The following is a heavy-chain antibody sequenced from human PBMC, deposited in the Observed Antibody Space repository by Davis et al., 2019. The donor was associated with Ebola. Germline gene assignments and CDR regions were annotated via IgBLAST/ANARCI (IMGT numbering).Heavy chain of an antibody. D-gene: IGHD2-21*01. CDR3: VRTVLIVIPSTVRYFDL. Sequence: SETLSLTCAVYGGSFSGYYWSWIRQSPGKGLEWIGEINHSGNTNYNPSLKSRVTISIDTSKNQFSLKLSSVTAADTAIYYCVRTVLIVIPSTVRYFDLWGRGTLVTVSS. CDR2: INHSGNT. CDR1: GGSFSGYY. J-gene: IGHJ2*01. V-gene: IGHV4-34*01.